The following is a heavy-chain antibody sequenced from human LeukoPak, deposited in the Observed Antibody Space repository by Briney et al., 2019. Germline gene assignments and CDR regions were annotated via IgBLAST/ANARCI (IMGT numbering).Heavy chain of an antibody. Sequence: ASVKVSCKASGYTFTSYDINWVRQATGQGLEWMGWMNPNSGNTGYAQKFQGRVTMTRNTSISTAYMELSSLRSEDTAVYYCASSIAARPWAPDYWGQGTLVTVSS. CDR3: ASSIAARPWAPDY. D-gene: IGHD6-6*01. V-gene: IGHV1-8*01. CDR2: MNPNSGNT. CDR1: GYTFTSYD. J-gene: IGHJ4*02.